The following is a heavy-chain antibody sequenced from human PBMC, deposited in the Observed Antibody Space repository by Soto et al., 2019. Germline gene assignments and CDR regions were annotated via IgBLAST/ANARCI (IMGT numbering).Heavy chain of an antibody. D-gene: IGHD2-15*01. CDR3: VRGLRYSGMDV. V-gene: IGHV4-34*01. CDR2: IDHSGST. J-gene: IGHJ6*02. Sequence: PXGTLALTCAVNGGSFSAYYWTGIRQPPGRGLEWIGEIDHSGSTNYNPSLESRVTISIDTAKNRFSLNVTSVTAADTAVYYCVRGLRYSGMDVWGQGTTVTVSS. CDR1: GGSFSAYY.